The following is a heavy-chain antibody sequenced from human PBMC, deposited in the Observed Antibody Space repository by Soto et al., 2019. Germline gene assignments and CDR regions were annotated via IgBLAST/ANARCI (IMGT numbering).Heavy chain of an antibody. CDR2: ISAYNGNT. CDR3: ARAHMAQDYGDIYYYYYYGMDV. CDR1: GYTFTSYG. J-gene: IGHJ6*02. Sequence: ASVKVSCKASGYTFTSYGISWVRQAPGQGLEWMGWISAYNGNTNYAQKLQGRVTMTTDTSTSTAYMELRSLRSDDTAVYYCARAHMAQDYGDIYYYYYYGMDVWGQGTTVTVSS. D-gene: IGHD4-17*01. V-gene: IGHV1-18*01.